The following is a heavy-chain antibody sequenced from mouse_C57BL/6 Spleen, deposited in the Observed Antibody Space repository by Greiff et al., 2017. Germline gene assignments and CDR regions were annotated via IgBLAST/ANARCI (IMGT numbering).Heavy chain of an antibody. CDR2: INPSSGYT. CDR1: GYTFTSYW. CDR3: ANYYGSSYPWFAY. D-gene: IGHD1-1*01. V-gene: IGHV1-7*01. J-gene: IGHJ3*01. Sequence: VQLVESGAELAKPGASVKLSCKASGYTFTSYWMHWVKQRPGQGLEWIGYINPSSGYTKYNQKFKDKATLTADKSSSTAYMQLSSLTYEDSAVYYCANYYGSSYPWFAYWGQGTLVTVSA.